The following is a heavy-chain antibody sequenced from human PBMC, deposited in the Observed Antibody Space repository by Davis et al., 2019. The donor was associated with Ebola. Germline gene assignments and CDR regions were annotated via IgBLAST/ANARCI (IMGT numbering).Heavy chain of an antibody. CDR1: GFSISNDA. Sequence: GESPKTPRAAPGFSISNDAMNWVRQAPGKGLEWASHLRGDSRTIHLADTVKGRFTISRDSVKNSLYLHMNSLRDEDTAIYYCARRGYSHYGMDVWGQGTTVAVSS. J-gene: IGHJ6*02. CDR3: ARRGYSHYGMDV. D-gene: IGHD3-10*01. V-gene: IGHV3-48*02. CDR2: LRGDSRTI.